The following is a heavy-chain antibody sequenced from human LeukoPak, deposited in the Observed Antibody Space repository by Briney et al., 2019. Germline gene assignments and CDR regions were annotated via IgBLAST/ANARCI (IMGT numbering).Heavy chain of an antibody. CDR1: RGTFSSYA. D-gene: IGHD3-9*01. CDR3: ARGVADILPGYYGGGMDV. J-gene: IGHJ6*04. CDR2: IISMFGTA. V-gene: IGHV1-69*13. Sequence: AVQVSCKASRGTFSSYAISGVRQAPGRGLEWMGVIISMFGTANYAQKFQGRVTITADESTSTDYMELSSLRSEDTAVYYCARGVADILPGYYGGGMDVWGKGTTVTVSS.